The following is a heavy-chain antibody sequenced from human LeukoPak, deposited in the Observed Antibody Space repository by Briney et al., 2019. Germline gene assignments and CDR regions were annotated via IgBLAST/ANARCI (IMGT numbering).Heavy chain of an antibody. D-gene: IGHD6-19*01. Sequence: GGSLRLSCAASEFTFSNYAMNWVRQAPGKGLEWVSGISGGGGSTYYADSVKGRFTISRDNAKNTLYLQMNSLRAEDTAVYYCARGKAVAGTFSWFDPWGQGTLVTVSS. CDR1: EFTFSNYA. J-gene: IGHJ5*02. CDR2: ISGGGGST. CDR3: ARGKAVAGTFSWFDP. V-gene: IGHV3-23*01.